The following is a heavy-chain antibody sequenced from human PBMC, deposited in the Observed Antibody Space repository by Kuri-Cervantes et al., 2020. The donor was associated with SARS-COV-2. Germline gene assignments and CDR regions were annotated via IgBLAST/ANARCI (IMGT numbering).Heavy chain of an antibody. CDR3: ARITADFWSGYYFDY. D-gene: IGHD3-3*01. V-gene: IGHV2-26*01. CDR1: GFSLSNARMG. CDR2: IFSNDEK. Sequence: SGPTLVKPTETLTLTRTVSGFSLSNARMGVSWIRQPPGKALEWLAHIFSNDEKSYSTSLKSRLTISKDTSKSQVVLTMTNMDPVDTATYYCARITADFWSGYYFDYWGQGTLVTVSS. J-gene: IGHJ4*02.